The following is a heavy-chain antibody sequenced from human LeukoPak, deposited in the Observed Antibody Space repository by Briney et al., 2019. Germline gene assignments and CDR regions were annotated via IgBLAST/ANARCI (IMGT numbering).Heavy chain of an antibody. Sequence: GGSLRLSCAASGFTFSSYSMNWVRQAPGKGLEWVSSISSSSSYIYYADSVKGRFTISSDNAKNSLYLQMNSLRAEDTAVYYCARGTMVRGVIIDYWGQGTLVTVSS. CDR1: GFTFSSYS. CDR3: ARGTMVRGVIIDY. CDR2: ISSSSSYI. D-gene: IGHD3-10*01. V-gene: IGHV3-21*01. J-gene: IGHJ4*02.